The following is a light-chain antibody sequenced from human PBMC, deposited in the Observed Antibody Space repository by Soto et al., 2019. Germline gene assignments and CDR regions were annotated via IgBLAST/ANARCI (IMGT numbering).Light chain of an antibody. J-gene: IGKJ2*01. CDR2: GAS. CDR1: QSISQY. Sequence: DIQVTQSPSSLSASVGDRVTITCRASQSISQYVNWYQQRPGRATKFLIYGASSLQSGVPLRVSGSGSGTDFTLTISSLQPEDFATYYCQQTYSTPRTFGPGTKVDIK. V-gene: IGKV1-39*01. CDR3: QQTYSTPRT.